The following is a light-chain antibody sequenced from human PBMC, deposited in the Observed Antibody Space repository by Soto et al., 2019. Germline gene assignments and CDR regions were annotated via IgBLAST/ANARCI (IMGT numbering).Light chain of an antibody. Sequence: DIQMTQSPSTLSASVGDRVTITCRASQSISHWLAWYRQKPGKAPTLLIFQASSLESGVPSRFSGSGSGTEFTLTISSLQPDDFATYYCQHYYDFPWTFGQGTTVEI. CDR1: QSISHW. J-gene: IGKJ1*01. CDR3: QHYYDFPWT. V-gene: IGKV1-5*03. CDR2: QAS.